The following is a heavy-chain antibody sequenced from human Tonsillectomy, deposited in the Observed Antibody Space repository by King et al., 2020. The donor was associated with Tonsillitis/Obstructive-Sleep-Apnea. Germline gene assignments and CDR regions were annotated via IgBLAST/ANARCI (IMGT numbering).Heavy chain of an antibody. CDR3: ARMVYRAGNAFDI. Sequence: QLQESGPGLVKPSETLSLTCTVSGGSISSYYWSWIRQPPGKGLEWIGYIYYSGSTNYNPSLKSRVTISVDTSKNQFSLKLSSVTAADTAVYYCARMVYRAGNAFDIWGQGTMVTVSS. CDR2: IYYSGST. CDR1: GGSISSYY. J-gene: IGHJ3*02. D-gene: IGHD2-8*01. V-gene: IGHV4-59*01.